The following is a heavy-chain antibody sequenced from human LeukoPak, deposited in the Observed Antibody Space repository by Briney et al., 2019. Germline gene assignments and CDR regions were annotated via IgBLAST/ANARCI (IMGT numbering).Heavy chain of an antibody. Sequence: GGSLRLSCAASGFTFSSYWMSWVRQAPGKGLEWVANIKQDGSEKYYVDSVKGRFTISRDNAKNSLYLQMNSLRAEDTAVYYCARDSNYCSSTSCFSNYYYGMDVWGQGTTVTVSS. V-gene: IGHV3-7*04. J-gene: IGHJ6*02. CDR1: GFTFSSYW. CDR3: ARDSNYCSSTSCFSNYYYGMDV. D-gene: IGHD2-2*01. CDR2: IKQDGSEK.